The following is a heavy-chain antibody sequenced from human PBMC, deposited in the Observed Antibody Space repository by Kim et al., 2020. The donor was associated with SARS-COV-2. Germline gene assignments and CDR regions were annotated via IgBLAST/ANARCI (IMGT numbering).Heavy chain of an antibody. J-gene: IGHJ4*02. Sequence: GGSLRLSCVASGVTISSHWMSWIRQSPGRGLEWVATIKPDGSDKASVGSLRGRFTISRDNAKNSVYLQMDSLRAEDTAVYYCVREGWGPPSYWGQGTPVT. CDR3: VREGWGPPSY. V-gene: IGHV3-7*01. D-gene: IGHD3-16*01. CDR1: GVTISSHW. CDR2: IKPDGSDK.